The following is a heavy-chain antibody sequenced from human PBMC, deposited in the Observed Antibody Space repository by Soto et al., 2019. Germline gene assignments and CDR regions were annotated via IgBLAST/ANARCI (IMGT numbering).Heavy chain of an antibody. J-gene: IGHJ4*02. Sequence: QVQLVQSGAEVKKPGASVKVSCKVSGYTLTELSMHWVRQAPGKGLEWMGGFDPEDGETIYAQKSGGRVTITEDTSKDTADGGLSSRGSEDRAVYSCETDERVGGGGYWGQGTLVTVSS. V-gene: IGHV1-24*01. CDR1: GYTLTELS. CDR3: ETDERVGGGGY. D-gene: IGHD2-15*01. CDR2: FDPEDGET.